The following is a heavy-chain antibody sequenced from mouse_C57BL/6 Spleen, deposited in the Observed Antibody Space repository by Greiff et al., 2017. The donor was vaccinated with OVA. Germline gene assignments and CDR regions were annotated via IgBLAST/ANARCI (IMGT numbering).Heavy chain of an antibody. J-gene: IGHJ3*01. CDR2: IYPGDGDT. Sequence: VKLQQSGPELVKPGASVKISCKASGYAFSSSWMNWVKQRPGKGLEWIGRIYPGDGDTNYNGKFKGKATLTADKSSSTAYMQLSSLTSEDSAVYFCAREVTGFAYWGQGTLVTVSA. D-gene: IGHD2-5*01. CDR3: AREVTGFAY. V-gene: IGHV1-82*01. CDR1: GYAFSSSW.